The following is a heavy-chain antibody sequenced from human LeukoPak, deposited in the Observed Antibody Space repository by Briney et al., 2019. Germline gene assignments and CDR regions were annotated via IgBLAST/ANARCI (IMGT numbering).Heavy chain of an antibody. V-gene: IGHV3-23*01. CDR2: ISGSGGST. Sequence: GGSLRLSCAASGFIFNKHAMSWVRQAPGKGLEWVSAISGSGGSTYYADSVKGRFTISRDNSKNTLYLQMNSLRAEDTAVYYCANPNRYYDSSGYRYWGQGTLVTVSS. CDR1: GFIFNKHA. J-gene: IGHJ4*02. D-gene: IGHD3-22*01. CDR3: ANPNRYYDSSGYRY.